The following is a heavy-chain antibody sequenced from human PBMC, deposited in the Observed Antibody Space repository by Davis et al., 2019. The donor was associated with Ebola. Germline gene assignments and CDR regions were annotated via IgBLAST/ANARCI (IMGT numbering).Heavy chain of an antibody. J-gene: IGHJ5*01. D-gene: IGHD2/OR15-2a*01. Sequence: GGSLRLSCAASGFTFSDYYMSWIRQALGKGLEWLSYIYTSGNTIYYADSVKGRFTISRDNAKNSLFLQMNSLRADDTAVYYCARDPLIIGDATTDSWGQGTLVTVSS. CDR2: IYTSGNTI. CDR3: ARDPLIIGDATTDS. CDR1: GFTFSDYY. V-gene: IGHV3-11*04.